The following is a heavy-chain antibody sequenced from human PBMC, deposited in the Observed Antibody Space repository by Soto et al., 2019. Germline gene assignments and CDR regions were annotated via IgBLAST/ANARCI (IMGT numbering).Heavy chain of an antibody. CDR2: IYYSGST. Sequence: SETLSLTCTVSGGSISSSSYYWGWIRQPPGKGLEWIGSIYYSGSTYYNPSLKSRVTISVDTSKNQFSLKLSSVTAADTAVYYCERKGAVAVVDGWFDPWGQGTRVTVSS. J-gene: IGHJ5*02. D-gene: IGHD6-19*01. CDR1: GGSISSSSYY. V-gene: IGHV4-39*07. CDR3: ERKGAVAVVDGWFDP.